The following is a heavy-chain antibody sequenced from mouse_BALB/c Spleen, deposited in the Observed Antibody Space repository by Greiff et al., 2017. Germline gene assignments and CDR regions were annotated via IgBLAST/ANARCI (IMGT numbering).Heavy chain of an antibody. Sequence: EVQRVESGGGLVKPGGSLKLSCAASGFTFSDYYMYWVRQTPEKRLEWVATISDGGSYTYYPDSVKGRFTISRDNAKNNLYLQMSSLKSEDTAMYYCARGGDGSAYYYAMDYWGQGTSVTVSS. CDR2: ISDGGSYT. D-gene: IGHD1-1*01. CDR3: ARGGDGSAYYYAMDY. CDR1: GFTFSDYY. J-gene: IGHJ4*01. V-gene: IGHV5-4*02.